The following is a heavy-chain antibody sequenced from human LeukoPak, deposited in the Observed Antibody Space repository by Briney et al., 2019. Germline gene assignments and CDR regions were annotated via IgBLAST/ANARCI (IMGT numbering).Heavy chain of an antibody. CDR1: GFILSDYG. V-gene: IGHV3-33*01. Sequence: GGSLRLSRAVSGFILSDYGFHGVHQAPGKGLEWVAVTRFDGSIKQYADSVKGRFTISRDDSKNTLYLQMNFLKSEDTAVYYCARWGGTRQYYFDYWGQGTLVTVSS. CDR3: ARWGGTRQYYFDY. J-gene: IGHJ4*02. CDR2: TRFDGSIK. D-gene: IGHD1-1*01.